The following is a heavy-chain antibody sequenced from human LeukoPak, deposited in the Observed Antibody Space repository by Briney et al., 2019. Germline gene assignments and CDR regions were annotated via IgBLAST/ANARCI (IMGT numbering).Heavy chain of an antibody. CDR3: ARQNFEY. V-gene: IGHV3-7*04. Sequence: GGSLRLSCAASGFTFSSYWMNWVRQAPGRGLEWVANIKPDGSGKYYVDSVKGRFTISRDNAKNSLYLQMNSLRAENTAVYYCARQNFEYWAQGTLVTVSS. CDR2: IKPDGSGK. J-gene: IGHJ4*02. CDR1: GFTFSSYW.